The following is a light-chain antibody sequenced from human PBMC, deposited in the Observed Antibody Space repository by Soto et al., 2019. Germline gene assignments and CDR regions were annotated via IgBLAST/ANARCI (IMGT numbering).Light chain of an antibody. Sequence: QSVLTQPPSASGTPGQWVTISCSGSSSNIGSNTVNWYQQFPGTAPKLLIFTDNQRPSGVPDRFSGSKSGTSASLAISGLQSEGEADYYCAAWDDNLNALVFGGGTKVTVL. CDR2: TDN. CDR3: AAWDDNLNALV. J-gene: IGLJ2*01. CDR1: SSNIGSNT. V-gene: IGLV1-44*01.